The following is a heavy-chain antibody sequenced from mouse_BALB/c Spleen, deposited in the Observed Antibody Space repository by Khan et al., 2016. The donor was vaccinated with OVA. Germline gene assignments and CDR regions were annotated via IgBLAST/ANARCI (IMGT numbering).Heavy chain of an antibody. Sequence: QVQLQKSGPGLVAPSQSLSITCTVSGFSLTGYGVNWVRQPPGKDLEWLGMIWSDGSTDYNSALKSRLSINKDNSKSQVFLKMNSLQTDDTARYFCARELRLGGFAYWGQGTLVTVST. CDR2: IWSDGST. J-gene: IGHJ3*01. CDR3: ARELRLGGFAY. D-gene: IGHD1-2*01. V-gene: IGHV2-6-7*01. CDR1: GFSLTGYG.